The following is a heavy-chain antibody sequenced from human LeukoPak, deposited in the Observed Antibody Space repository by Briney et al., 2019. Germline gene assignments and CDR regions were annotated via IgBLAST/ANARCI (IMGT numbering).Heavy chain of an antibody. J-gene: IGHJ4*02. CDR1: GGSFSGYY. V-gene: IGHV4-34*01. CDR3: ARAQYSSGWYADN. Sequence: SETLSLTCAVYGGSFSGYYWSWIRQPPGKGLEWIGEINHSGSTNYNPSLKSRVTISVDTSKNQFSLKLSSVTAADTAVYYCARAQYSSGWYADNWGQGTLVTVSS. D-gene: IGHD6-19*01. CDR2: INHSGST.